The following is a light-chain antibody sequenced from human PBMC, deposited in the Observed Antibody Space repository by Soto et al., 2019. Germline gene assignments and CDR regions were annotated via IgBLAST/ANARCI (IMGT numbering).Light chain of an antibody. CDR1: QSVSNN. V-gene: IGKV3D-15*01. J-gene: IGKJ4*01. CDR3: QQYNKWPPLT. Sequence: KGLKMSPGTLSLSQGERATLSCRASQSVSNNYLAWYQQKPGQAPRLLIYGASTRATGIPARFSGSGSGTEFTLTISSLQSEDFAVYYCQQYNKWPPLTFGGGTKVDI. CDR2: GAS.